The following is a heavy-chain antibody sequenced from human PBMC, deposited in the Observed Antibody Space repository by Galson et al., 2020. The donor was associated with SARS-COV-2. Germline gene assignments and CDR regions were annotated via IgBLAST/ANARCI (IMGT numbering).Heavy chain of an antibody. CDR3: ARGRTRRVGGVAATPQLDP. J-gene: IGHJ5*02. Sequence: TGGSLRLSCAASGFTFSTYAMHWVRQSPGKGLEWVALISYDGNYTYYADSVKGRFAISRDPSKNTLYLQMNSLRAEDTAVYYCARGRTRRVGGVAATPQLDPWGQGTLVTVSS. D-gene: IGHD2-15*01. V-gene: IGHV3-30*09. CDR1: GFTFSTYA. CDR2: ISYDGNYT.